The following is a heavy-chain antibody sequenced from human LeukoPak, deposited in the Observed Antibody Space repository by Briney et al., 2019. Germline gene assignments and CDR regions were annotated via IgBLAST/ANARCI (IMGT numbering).Heavy chain of an antibody. J-gene: IGHJ4*02. CDR1: GYTFTYRY. CDR2: ITPFNGNT. D-gene: IGHD5-18*01. V-gene: IGHV1-45*02. CDR3: AVGTGSYGYVIDY. Sequence: ASVKVSCKASGYTFTYRYLHWVRQAPGQALEWMGWITPFNGNTNYAQKFQDRVTITRDRSMSISYMELSSLRSEDTAMYYCAVGTGSYGYVIDYWGQGTLVTVSS.